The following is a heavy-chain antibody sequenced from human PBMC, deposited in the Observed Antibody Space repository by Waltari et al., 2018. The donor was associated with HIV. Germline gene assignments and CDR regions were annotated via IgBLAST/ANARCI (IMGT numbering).Heavy chain of an antibody. Sequence: QVQLQESGPGLVKPSETLSLTCHVSGGPISRYYWSWIRQPPGKGLEWIGDIYYSGTPNNKPSLKSRVTISLDTSKNQFSLKLSSVTAADTAVYYCARRKGYGDFGGGFYFDYWGQGTLVTVSS. CDR1: GGPISRYY. J-gene: IGHJ4*02. CDR2: IYYSGTP. V-gene: IGHV4-59*01. CDR3: ARRKGYGDFGGGFYFDY. D-gene: IGHD4-17*01.